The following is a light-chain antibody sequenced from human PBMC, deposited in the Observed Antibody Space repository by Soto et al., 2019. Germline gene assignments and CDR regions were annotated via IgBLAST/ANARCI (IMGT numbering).Light chain of an antibody. J-gene: IGLJ1*01. V-gene: IGLV1-51*01. Sequence: QSVLTQPPSVSAAPGQMVTISCSGSSSNIGNNYVSWYQQLPGTAPKVLIYDNNKRPSGIPDRFSGSKSGTSATLGISGLQTGDEADYYRGTWDSSLSAYVFGTGTKVTVL. CDR1: SSNIGNNY. CDR2: DNN. CDR3: GTWDSSLSAYV.